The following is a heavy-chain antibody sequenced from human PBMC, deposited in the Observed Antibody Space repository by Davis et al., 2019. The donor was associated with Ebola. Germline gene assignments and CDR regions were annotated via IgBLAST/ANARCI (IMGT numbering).Heavy chain of an antibody. D-gene: IGHD3-3*01. CDR3: ARGRYDFWSRYGMDV. CDR1: GGSFSGYY. Sequence: SETLSLTCAVYGGSFSGYYWSWIRQPPGKGLEWIGEINHSGITNYNPSLKSRVTISVDTSKNQFSLKLSFVTAADTAVYYCARGRYDFWSRYGMDVWGQGTTVTVSS. V-gene: IGHV4-34*01. J-gene: IGHJ6*02. CDR2: INHSGIT.